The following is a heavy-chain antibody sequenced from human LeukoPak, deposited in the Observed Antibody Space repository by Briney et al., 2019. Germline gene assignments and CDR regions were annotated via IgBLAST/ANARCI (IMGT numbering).Heavy chain of an antibody. D-gene: IGHD3/OR15-3a*01. CDR3: ARERGPSGYFDY. Sequence: ASVKVSCKASGYTFTGYYMHWVRQAPGQGLEWMGWINPNSGGTNYAQKFQGRVTMTRDTSISTAYMELSRLRSDDTAVYYCARERGPSGYFDYWGQGTLVTVSS. V-gene: IGHV1-2*02. CDR2: INPNSGGT. CDR1: GYTFTGYY. J-gene: IGHJ4*02.